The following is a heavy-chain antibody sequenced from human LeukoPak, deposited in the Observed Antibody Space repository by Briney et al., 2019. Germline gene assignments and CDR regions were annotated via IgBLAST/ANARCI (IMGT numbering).Heavy chain of an antibody. D-gene: IGHD6-19*01. J-gene: IGHJ6*03. Sequence: PSETLSLTCTVSGGSISSYYWSWIRQPPGKGLEWIGYIYYSGSTNYNPSLKSRVTISVDTSKNQFSLKLSSVTAADTAVYYCARRPGIAVSGLYYYYYMDVWGKGTTVTVSS. CDR1: GGSISSYY. CDR2: IYYSGST. V-gene: IGHV4-59*08. CDR3: ARRPGIAVSGLYYYYYMDV.